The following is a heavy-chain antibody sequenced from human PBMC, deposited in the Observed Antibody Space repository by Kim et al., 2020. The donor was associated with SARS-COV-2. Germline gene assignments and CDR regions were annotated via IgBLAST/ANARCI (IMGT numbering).Heavy chain of an antibody. J-gene: IGHJ4*02. CDR3: ARDLSGADDY. CDR1: GFPFRRYW. Sequence: GALRLSCAASGFPFRRYWTHWVRQVPGKGLVWVSRTNEDGTTTNYADSVKGRFTISRDNAENTLYLQMNSLTAEDTAVYYCARDLSGADDYWGQGTLVT. D-gene: IGHD3-10*01. CDR2: TNEDGTTT. V-gene: IGHV3-74*01.